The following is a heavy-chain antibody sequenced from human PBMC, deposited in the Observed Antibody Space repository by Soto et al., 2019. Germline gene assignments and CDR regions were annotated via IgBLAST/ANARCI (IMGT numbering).Heavy chain of an antibody. CDR1: GGSISSGGYS. V-gene: IGHV4-30-2*01. Sequence: SETLSLTCAVSGGSISSGGYSWSWIRQPPGKGLEWIGYIYHSGSTYYNPSLKSRVTISVDRSKNQFSLKLSSVTAADTAVYYCAREAGPAAGTLGWFDPWGQGTLVTVSS. J-gene: IGHJ5*02. CDR3: AREAGPAAGTLGWFDP. CDR2: IYHSGST. D-gene: IGHD6-13*01.